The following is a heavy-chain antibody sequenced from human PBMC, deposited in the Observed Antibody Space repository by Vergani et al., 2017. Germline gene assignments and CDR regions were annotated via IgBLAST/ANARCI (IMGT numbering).Heavy chain of an antibody. CDR2: IYHSGST. Sequence: QVQLQQWGAGLLKPSETLSLTCAVYGGSFSGYYWGWIRQPPGKGLEWIGSIYHSGSTYYNPSLKSRVTISVDTSKNQFSLKLSSVTAADTAVYYCARAPYSSGWYQPFDYWGQGTLVTVSS. CDR1: GGSFSGYY. CDR3: ARAPYSSGWYQPFDY. J-gene: IGHJ4*02. V-gene: IGHV4-34*01. D-gene: IGHD6-19*01.